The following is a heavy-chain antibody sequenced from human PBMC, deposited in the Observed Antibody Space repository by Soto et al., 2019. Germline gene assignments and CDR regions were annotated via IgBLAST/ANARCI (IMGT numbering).Heavy chain of an antibody. CDR3: ARTGYDSSGYYYYFDY. V-gene: IGHV4-59*01. CDR2: IYYSGST. D-gene: IGHD3-22*01. Sequence: SETLSLTCTVSGGSISSYYWSWIRQPPGKGLEWIGYIYYSGSTNYNPSLKSRVTISVDTSKNQFSLKLSSVTAADTAVYYCARTGYDSSGYYYYFDYWGQGTLVTVSS. J-gene: IGHJ4*02. CDR1: GGSISSYY.